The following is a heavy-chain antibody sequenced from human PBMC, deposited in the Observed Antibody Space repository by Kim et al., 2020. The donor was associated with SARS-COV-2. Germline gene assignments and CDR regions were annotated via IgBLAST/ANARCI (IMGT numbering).Heavy chain of an antibody. CDR2: IKQDGSET. J-gene: IGHJ4*02. CDR1: GFTFSTYW. D-gene: IGHD1-20*01. V-gene: IGHV3-7*01. CDR3: ARGYNWNTY. Sequence: GGSLRLSCAASGFTFSTYWMTWVRQAPGKGLGWVANIKQDGSETYYVDSVKGRFTISRDNAKNSLYLQMNSLRAEDTAVYYCARGYNWNTYWGQGTLVTVSS.